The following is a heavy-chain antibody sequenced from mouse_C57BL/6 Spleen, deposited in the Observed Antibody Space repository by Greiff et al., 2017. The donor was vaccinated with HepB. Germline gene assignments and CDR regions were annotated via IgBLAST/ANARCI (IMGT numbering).Heavy chain of an antibody. D-gene: IGHD1-1*01. J-gene: IGHJ2*01. Sequence: QVHVKQPGAELVMPGASVKLSCKASGYTFTSYWMHWVKQRPGQGLEWIGEIDPSESYTNYNQKFKGKSTLTVDKSSSTAYMQLSSLTSEDSAVYYCARYTTVDPYFDYWGQGTTLTVSS. CDR2: IDPSESYT. CDR3: ARYTTVDPYFDY. CDR1: GYTFTSYW. V-gene: IGHV1-69*01.